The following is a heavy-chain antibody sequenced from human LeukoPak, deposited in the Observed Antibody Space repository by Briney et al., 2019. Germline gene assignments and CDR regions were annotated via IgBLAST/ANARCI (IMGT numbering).Heavy chain of an antibody. Sequence: PSETLSLTCTVSGDSISNYYWSWIRQPPGKGLEWIGYIYHSGSTNYNPSLKSRVTISIDTSKHQFSLKLSSVTAADTAMYYCARGGDTSSWYAWFDPWGQGTLLTVSS. J-gene: IGHJ5*02. D-gene: IGHD6-13*01. CDR2: IYHSGST. CDR1: GDSISNYY. CDR3: ARGGDTSSWYAWFDP. V-gene: IGHV4-59*01.